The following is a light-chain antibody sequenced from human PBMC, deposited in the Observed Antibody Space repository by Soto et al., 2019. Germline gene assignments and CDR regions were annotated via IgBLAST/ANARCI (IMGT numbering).Light chain of an antibody. CDR3: LQDLNFPPT. CDR1: QGIRND. J-gene: IGKJ1*01. Sequence: AIQMTQSPSSLSASVGDTVTITCRASQGIRNDLGWYQQKPGKAPTLLIYDASTLHSGVPSRFSGSASGADFTLTISGLQPEDFATYFCLQDLNFPPTFGQGTKVEIK. V-gene: IGKV1-6*01. CDR2: DAS.